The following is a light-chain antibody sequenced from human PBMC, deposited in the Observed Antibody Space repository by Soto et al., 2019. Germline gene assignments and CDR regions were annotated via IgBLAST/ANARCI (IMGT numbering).Light chain of an antibody. CDR3: QQYDNWPLT. V-gene: IGKV3-15*01. CDR1: QSITSR. J-gene: IGKJ5*01. Sequence: ETVMTQSPATLSASPGERATLSCRASQSITSRLGWYQQRPGQAPRLLIYGASTRAAGISARFSGSGSGTEFTLSISSQQTEDFAVYYCQQYDNWPLTFGQGTRLEI. CDR2: GAS.